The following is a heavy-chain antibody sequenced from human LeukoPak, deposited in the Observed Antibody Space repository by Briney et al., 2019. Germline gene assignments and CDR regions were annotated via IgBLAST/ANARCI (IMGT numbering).Heavy chain of an antibody. CDR2: IKQDGSEK. CDR1: GFTLRTSW. CDR3: AKDGGGPLD. V-gene: IGHV3-7*01. D-gene: IGHD3-10*01. J-gene: IGHJ4*02. Sequence: GGSLRLSCAASGFTLRTSWMGWVRQAPGKGLEWVGNIKQDGSEKNYVDSVKGRFTISRDNAKNSLYLQMNNLRAEDTAVYYCAKDGGGPLDWGQGTLVTVSS.